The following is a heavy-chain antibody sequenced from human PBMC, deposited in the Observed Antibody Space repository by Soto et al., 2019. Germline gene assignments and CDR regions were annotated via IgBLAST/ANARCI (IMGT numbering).Heavy chain of an antibody. CDR3: ATLTKYDILTGFYPC. Sequence: GXSLRLSCAASGFTVNSNYMSWVRQAPGKGLEWVSVIYSDGSTYYADSVKGRFIISRDNSNNTLYFQMNSLRAEDTAVYYCATLTKYDILTGFYPCWGQGNLVTVS. J-gene: IGHJ4*02. CDR1: GFTVNSNY. CDR2: IYSDGST. D-gene: IGHD3-9*01. V-gene: IGHV3-66*01.